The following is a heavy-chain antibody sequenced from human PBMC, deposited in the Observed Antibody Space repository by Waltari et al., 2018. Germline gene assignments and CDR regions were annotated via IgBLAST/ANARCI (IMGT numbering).Heavy chain of an antibody. V-gene: IGHV3-74*01. D-gene: IGHD4-17*01. CDR1: GSTFSRHW. CDR3: SRDLQHGDFGRGRDY. J-gene: IGHJ4*02. CDR2: INGDGSST. Sequence: EVQLEESGGGLVPPGGSLRLSCAASGSTFSRHWIHGVRQAPGKGLVWVSRINGDGSSTSYADSVKGRFTISRDNAKNTLYLQMNSLRAEDTAVYYCSRDLQHGDFGRGRDYWGQGTLVTVSS.